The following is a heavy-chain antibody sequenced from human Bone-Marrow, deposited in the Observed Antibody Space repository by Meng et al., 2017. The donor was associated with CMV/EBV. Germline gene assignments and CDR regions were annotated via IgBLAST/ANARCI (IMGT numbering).Heavy chain of an antibody. J-gene: IGHJ4*02. CDR1: GFTFSSYW. Sequence: GESLKISCAASGFTFSSYWMSWVRQAPGKGLEWVSAISGSGGSTYYADSVKGRFTISRDNSKNTLYLQMNSLRAEDTAVYYCAKDLVVRGVNRDYWGQGTLVTVSS. V-gene: IGHV3-23*01. D-gene: IGHD3-10*01. CDR2: ISGSGGST. CDR3: AKDLVVRGVNRDY.